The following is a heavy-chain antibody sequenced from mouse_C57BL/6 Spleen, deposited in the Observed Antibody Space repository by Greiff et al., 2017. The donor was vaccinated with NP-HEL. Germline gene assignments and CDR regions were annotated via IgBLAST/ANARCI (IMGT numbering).Heavy chain of an antibody. V-gene: IGHV5-9-1*02. CDR3: TREDYGSSWFAY. D-gene: IGHD1-1*01. CDR2: ISSGGDYI. CDR1: GFTFSSYA. J-gene: IGHJ3*01. Sequence: EVKVVESGEGLVKPGGSLKLSCAASGFTFSSYAMSWVRQTPETRLEWVAYISSGGDYIYYADTVKGRFTISRDNARNTLYLQLSSLKAEDTAMYYCTREDYGSSWFAYWGQGTLVTVSA.